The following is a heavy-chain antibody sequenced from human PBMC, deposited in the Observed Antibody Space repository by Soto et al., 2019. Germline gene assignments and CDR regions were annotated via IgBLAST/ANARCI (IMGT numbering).Heavy chain of an antibody. CDR1: GFTFNDYA. Sequence: QVQLVESEGGVVQPGRSLRLSCSASGFTFNDYAMHWVRQAPGKGLEWVSFISYDGNYKYYADSVKGRFTISRDTSKNTLYLQMNSLRPEDTAVYFCAKARVGTTHFDYWGQGTLVTASS. CDR2: ISYDGNYK. J-gene: IGHJ4*02. V-gene: IGHV3-30*18. D-gene: IGHD1-26*01. CDR3: AKARVGTTHFDY.